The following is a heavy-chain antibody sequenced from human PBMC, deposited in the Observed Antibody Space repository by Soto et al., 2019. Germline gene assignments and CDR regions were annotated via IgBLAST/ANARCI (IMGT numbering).Heavy chain of an antibody. J-gene: IGHJ2*01. CDR3: VKKIAGTTTRWAYWYFED. Sequence: EVQLLESGGGLVQPGGSLRLSCAASGFTFSSFAMNWVRQAPGKGLEWVSGVSGGGDATFYADSVKGRFSISRVQSKNTLYLQMNSLTAEDKAVYYCVKKIAGTTTRWAYWYFEDWGRGAQVTVAS. V-gene: IGHV3-23*01. CDR1: GFTFSSFA. D-gene: IGHD1-1*01. CDR2: VSGGGDAT.